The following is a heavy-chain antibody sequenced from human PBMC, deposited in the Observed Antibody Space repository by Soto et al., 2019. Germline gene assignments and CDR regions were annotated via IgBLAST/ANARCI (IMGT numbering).Heavy chain of an antibody. CDR3: ARDQWDYGDYVFDY. CDR2: ISAYNGNT. CDR1: GYTFTSYG. J-gene: IGHJ4*02. Sequence: ASVKVSCKASGYTFTSYGISWVRQAPGQGLEWMGWISAYNGNTNYAQKLQGRVTMTTDTSTSTAYMELRSLRSDDTAVYYCARDQWDYGDYVFDYWGQGTLVTVSS. D-gene: IGHD4-17*01. V-gene: IGHV1-18*01.